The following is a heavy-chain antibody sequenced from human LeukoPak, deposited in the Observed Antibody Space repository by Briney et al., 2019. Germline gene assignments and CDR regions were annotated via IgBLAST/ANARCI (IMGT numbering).Heavy chain of an antibody. CDR3: ARGGPSVTTVFSL. J-gene: IGHJ4*02. Sequence: GGSLRLSCAASGFTVSSNYMSWVRQAPGKGLEWVSVIYSGGSTYYADSVKGRFTISRDNSKNTLYLQMNSLRAEDTAVYYCARGGPSVTTVFSLWGQGTLVTVSS. D-gene: IGHD4-17*01. CDR2: IYSGGST. V-gene: IGHV3-66*01. CDR1: GFTVSSNY.